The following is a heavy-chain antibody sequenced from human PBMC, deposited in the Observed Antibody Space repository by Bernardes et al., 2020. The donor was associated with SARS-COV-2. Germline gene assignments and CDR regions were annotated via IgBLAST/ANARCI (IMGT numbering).Heavy chain of an antibody. CDR1: GFTFSSYA. D-gene: IGHD3-3*01. CDR2: ISGSGYST. J-gene: IGHJ4*02. V-gene: IGHV3-23*01. Sequence: GGSLRLSCAASGFTFSSYAMSWVRQAPGKGLEWVSAISGSGYSTYYADSVKGRFTNSRDISKNTLYLQMNSLRAEDTAVYYCAKGPYYEFWSGPDYFDYWGQGTLVTVSS. CDR3: AKGPYYEFWSGPDYFDY.